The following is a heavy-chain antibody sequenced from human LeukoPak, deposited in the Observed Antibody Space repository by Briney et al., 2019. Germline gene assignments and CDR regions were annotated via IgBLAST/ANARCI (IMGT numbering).Heavy chain of an antibody. J-gene: IGHJ4*02. Sequence: ASVKVSCKASGYTFTTYALNWVRQAPGQGLEWMGWINPNSGGTNYAQKFQGRVTMTTDTSTSTAYMELRSLRSDDTAVYYCARDGDTYCGGDCYSGYWGQGTLVTVSS. D-gene: IGHD2-21*02. CDR3: ARDGDTYCGGDCYSGY. V-gene: IGHV1-2*02. CDR1: GYTFTTYA. CDR2: INPNSGGT.